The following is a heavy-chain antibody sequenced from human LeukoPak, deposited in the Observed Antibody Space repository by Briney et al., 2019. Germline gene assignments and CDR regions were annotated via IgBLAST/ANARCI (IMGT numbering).Heavy chain of an antibody. CDR3: ARSEEEGYCSETSCYAGY. J-gene: IGHJ4*02. V-gene: IGHV3-7*03. D-gene: IGHD2-2*01. CDR1: GFTLTNYW. Sequence: GGSLRLSCVASGFTLTNYWMTWVRQAPGKGLEWVANIKQDQSEKWHVASVKGRFTVSRDNAKNTMYLQMNSLRAEDAAIYYCARSEEEGYCSETSCYAGYWGRGTLVTVSS. CDR2: IKQDQSEK.